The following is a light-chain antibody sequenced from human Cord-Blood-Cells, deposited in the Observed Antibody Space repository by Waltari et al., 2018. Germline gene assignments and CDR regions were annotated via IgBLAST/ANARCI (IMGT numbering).Light chain of an antibody. J-gene: IGKJ4*01. CDR3: QQYNNWPLT. Sequence: ELVMTQSPATLSVSPGERATLSCRASQSVSSNLAWYQQKPGQAPRRPIYGASTRATGIPARFSGSGSGTEFTLTISSLQSEDFAVFYCQQYNNWPLTFGGGTKVEIK. V-gene: IGKV3-15*01. CDR1: QSVSSN. CDR2: GAS.